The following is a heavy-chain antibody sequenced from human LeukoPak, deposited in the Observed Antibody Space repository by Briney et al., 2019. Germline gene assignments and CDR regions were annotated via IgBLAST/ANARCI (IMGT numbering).Heavy chain of an antibody. D-gene: IGHD3-16*01. CDR3: ARGYDYVWGSQSPHFDY. Sequence: ASVKVSCKASGYTFTSYDTNWVRQATGHRLECMGWMNPNRGNTGYAQKFQGRVTMTRNTSISTAYMELSSLRSEATAVYYCARGYDYVWGSQSPHFDYWGQGTLVTVSS. V-gene: IGHV1-8*01. CDR2: MNPNRGNT. CDR1: GYTFTSYD. J-gene: IGHJ4*02.